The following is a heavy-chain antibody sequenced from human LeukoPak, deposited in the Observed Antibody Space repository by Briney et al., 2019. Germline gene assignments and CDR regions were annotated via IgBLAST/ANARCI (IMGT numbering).Heavy chain of an antibody. CDR1: GSTFSSYA. V-gene: IGHV3-23*01. J-gene: IGHJ4*02. D-gene: IGHD1-14*01. CDR3: AKESPYRAPTRTYYFDY. Sequence: PGGSLRLSCAASGSTFSSYAMSWVRQAPGKGLEWVSAISGSDGRLFYADSVKGRFTISRDNSKNTLHLQMNSLRAEDTAVYCCAKESPYRAPTRTYYFDYWGQGTLVTVSS. CDR2: ISGSDGRL.